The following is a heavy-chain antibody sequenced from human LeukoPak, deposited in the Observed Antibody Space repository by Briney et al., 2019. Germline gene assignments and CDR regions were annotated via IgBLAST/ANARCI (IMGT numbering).Heavy chain of an antibody. J-gene: IGHJ3*02. CDR3: ARAFGDYIWASYRIDAFDI. V-gene: IGHV1-8*01. CDR1: GYTFTSYD. CDR2: MNPNSGNT. Sequence: GASVKVSCKASGYTFTSYDINWVRQATGQGLEWMGWMNPNSGNTGYAQKFQGRVTMTRNTSISTAYMELSSLRSEDTAVYYCARAFGDYIWASYRIDAFDIWGQGTMVTVSS. D-gene: IGHD3-16*02.